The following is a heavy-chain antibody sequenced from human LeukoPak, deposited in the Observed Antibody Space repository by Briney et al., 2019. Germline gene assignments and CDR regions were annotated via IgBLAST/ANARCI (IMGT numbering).Heavy chain of an antibody. J-gene: IGHJ4*02. Sequence: PGGSLRLSCAASGFIFSNYGMHWARQAPGKGLEWVALIYYDGTNKYYADSVKGRFTISRDNSKNTLFLQMNSLRVEDTAVYYCARQSTVATDWWGQGTLVTVSS. CDR1: GFIFSNYG. D-gene: IGHD4-23*01. CDR3: ARQSTVATDW. CDR2: IYYDGTNK. V-gene: IGHV3-33*01.